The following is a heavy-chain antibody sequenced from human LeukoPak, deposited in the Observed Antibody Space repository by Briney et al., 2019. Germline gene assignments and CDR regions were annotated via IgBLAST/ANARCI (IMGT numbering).Heavy chain of an antibody. CDR3: ARDLAGIVGVTAWFDP. J-gene: IGHJ5*02. CDR2: ISVYNGNT. Sequence: ASVKVSCKASAYTFTSYAISWMRQAPGQGLEWMGWISVYNGNTNYAQKLQGRVTVTTDTSTNTAYMELRSLRFDDTAVYYCARDLAGIVGVTAWFDPWGQGTLVTVSS. V-gene: IGHV1-18*01. D-gene: IGHD1-26*01. CDR1: AYTFTSYA.